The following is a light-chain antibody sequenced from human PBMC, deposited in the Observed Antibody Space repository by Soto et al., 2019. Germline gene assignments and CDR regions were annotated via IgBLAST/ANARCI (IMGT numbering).Light chain of an antibody. V-gene: IGLV4-69*01. J-gene: IGLJ2*01. CDR1: SGHSSYA. CDR3: QTWGTGIHVV. Sequence: QPVLTQSPSASASLGASVKLTGTLSSGHSSYAIAWHQQQPEKGPRYLMKLNSDGSHSKGDGIPDRFSGSSSGAERYLTISSLQSEDEDDYYCQTWGTGIHVVFGGGTKLTVL. CDR2: LNSDGSH.